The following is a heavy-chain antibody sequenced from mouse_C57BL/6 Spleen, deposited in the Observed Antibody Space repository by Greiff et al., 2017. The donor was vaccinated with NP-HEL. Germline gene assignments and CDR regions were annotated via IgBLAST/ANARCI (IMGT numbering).Heavy chain of an antibody. CDR2: INPSSGYT. V-gene: IGHV1-7*01. CDR3: ARSSYEEPWFAY. CDR1: GYTFTSYW. Sequence: VHLVESGAELAKPGASVKLSCKASGYTFTSYWMHWVKQRPGQGLEWIGYINPSSGYTKYNQKFKDKATLTADKSSNTAYMQLSSLTYEDSAVYYCARSSYEEPWFAYWGQGTLVTVSA. J-gene: IGHJ3*01. D-gene: IGHD2-12*01.